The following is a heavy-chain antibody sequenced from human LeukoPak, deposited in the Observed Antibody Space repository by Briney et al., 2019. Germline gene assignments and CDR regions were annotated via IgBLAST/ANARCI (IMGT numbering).Heavy chain of an antibody. CDR3: ATPGYIVATDLTDWFDP. J-gene: IGHJ5*02. Sequence: GASVKVSCKASGYTFTSYDINWVRQATGHGLEWMGWMNPNSGNTGYAQKFQGRVTMTRNTSISTAYIELSSLRPEDTAVYYCATPGYIVATDLTDWFDPWGQGTLVTVSS. D-gene: IGHD5-12*01. V-gene: IGHV1-8*01. CDR2: MNPNSGNT. CDR1: GYTFTSYD.